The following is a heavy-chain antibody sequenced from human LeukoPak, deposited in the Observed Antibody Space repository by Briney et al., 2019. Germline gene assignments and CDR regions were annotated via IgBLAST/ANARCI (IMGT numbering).Heavy chain of an antibody. CDR1: GYTFNNYG. D-gene: IGHD3-22*01. Sequence: ASVKVSCKASGYTFNNYGISWLRQAPGQGLEWMGWISGYNDNTKNAENFQGRVIMTTDISTSTAYVELRSLRSDDTAVYYCARDYYYHSSGLSNFDSWRQGTLVTVSS. V-gene: IGHV1-18*01. CDR2: ISGYNDNT. CDR3: ARDYYYHSSGLSNFDS. J-gene: IGHJ4*02.